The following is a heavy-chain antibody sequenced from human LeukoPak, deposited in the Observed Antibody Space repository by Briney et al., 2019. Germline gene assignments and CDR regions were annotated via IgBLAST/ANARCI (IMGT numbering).Heavy chain of an antibody. Sequence: TGGSLRLSCAAAGFTFSCYAMTWLRQAPGKGLGLVAITRSSSYSADSVTCRFIISIDTSKNTMYLQMNSLKAEDTAIYYCAKEDAGTTCTECYMDVWGKGTTVTVSS. V-gene: IGHV3-23*01. CDR2: ITRSSS. CDR1: GFTFSCYA. J-gene: IGHJ6*03. D-gene: IGHD2-2*01. CDR3: AKEDAGTTCTECYMDV.